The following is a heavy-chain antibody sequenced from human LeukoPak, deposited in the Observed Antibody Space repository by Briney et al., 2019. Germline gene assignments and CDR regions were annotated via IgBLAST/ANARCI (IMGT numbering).Heavy chain of an antibody. CDR1: GFTFSSYA. CDR3: ARAPYGSGSYPIDY. D-gene: IGHD3-10*01. V-gene: IGHV3-30-3*01. Sequence: GGSLRLSCAASGFTFSSYAMHWVRQAPGKGLEWVAVISYDGSNKYYADSVKGRFTISRDNSKNTLYLQMNSLRAEDTAEYYCARAPYGSGSYPIDYWGQGTLVTVSS. CDR2: ISYDGSNK. J-gene: IGHJ4*02.